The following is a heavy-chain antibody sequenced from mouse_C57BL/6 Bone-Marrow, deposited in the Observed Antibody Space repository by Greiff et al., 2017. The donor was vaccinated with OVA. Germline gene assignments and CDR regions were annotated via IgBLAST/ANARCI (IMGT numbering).Heavy chain of an antibody. CDR2: IDPETGCT. CDR1: GYTFTDYE. CDR3: TDILRAMDY. Sequence: QVQLQQSGAELVRPGASVTLSCKASGYTFTDYEMHWVKQTPVHGLEWIGAIDPETGCTAYNQKFKGKAILTADKSSSTAYMELRSLTSEDSAVYYCTDILRAMDYWGQGTSVTVSS. J-gene: IGHJ4*01. V-gene: IGHV1-15*01.